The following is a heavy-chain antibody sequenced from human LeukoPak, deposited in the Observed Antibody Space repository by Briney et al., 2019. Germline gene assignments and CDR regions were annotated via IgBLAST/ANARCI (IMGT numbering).Heavy chain of an antibody. CDR3: AELGITMIGGV. CDR2: ISGSSSYI. Sequence: GGSLRLSCAASGFTFSGYSMQWVRQAPGKGLEWVSFISGSSSYIYYADSVKGRFTISRDNARTSLYLQMNSLRAEDTAVYYCAELGITMIGGVWGKGTTVTISS. J-gene: IGHJ6*04. CDR1: GFTFSGYS. V-gene: IGHV3-21*01. D-gene: IGHD3-10*02.